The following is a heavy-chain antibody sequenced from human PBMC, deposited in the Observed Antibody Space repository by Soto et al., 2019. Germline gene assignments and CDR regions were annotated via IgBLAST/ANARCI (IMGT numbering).Heavy chain of an antibody. CDR1: GRSTKNSRYF. Sequence: SHAQSLTCTVSGRSTKNSRYFRPCLRQPPGKGLEWIGSIYYSGSTYYNPSLKSRVTISVDTSKNQFSLKLSSVTAADTAVYYCARHTVRGTNWFDPSGQGTLLTVS. V-gene: IGHV4-39*01. CDR2: IYYSGST. J-gene: IGHJ5*02. CDR3: ARHTVRGTNWFDP. D-gene: IGHD3-10*01.